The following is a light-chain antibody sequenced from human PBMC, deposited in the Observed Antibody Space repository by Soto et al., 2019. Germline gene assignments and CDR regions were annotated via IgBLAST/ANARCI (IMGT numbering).Light chain of an antibody. CDR1: SSDVGGYNS. CDR3: SSYTSRSTFVV. V-gene: IGLV2-14*01. CDR2: DVS. Sequence: QSALTQPASVPGSPGQSITISCTGTSSDVGGYNSVSWYQQHPGKAPKLMIYDVSNRPSGVSNRFSGSKSGNTASLTISGLQAEDEADYYCSSYTSRSTFVVFGGGTKVTVL. J-gene: IGLJ2*01.